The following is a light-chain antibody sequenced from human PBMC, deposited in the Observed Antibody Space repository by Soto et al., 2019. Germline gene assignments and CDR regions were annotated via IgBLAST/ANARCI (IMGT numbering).Light chain of an antibody. J-gene: IGKJ2*01. CDR2: AAS. CDR3: QQIHSTSSYT. Sequence: DIQMTQSPSTLSATAGDRVTITCRASQSISSWLAWYQQRPGKTPNLLVYAASNLRSGVPSRFSGSGSGTLFTLTITTLQPEDFATYYCQQIHSTSSYTFGQGTRVDIK. CDR1: QSISSW. V-gene: IGKV1-39*01.